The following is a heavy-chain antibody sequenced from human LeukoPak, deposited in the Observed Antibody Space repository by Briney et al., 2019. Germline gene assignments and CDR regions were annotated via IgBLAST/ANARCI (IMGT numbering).Heavy chain of an antibody. J-gene: IGHJ3*02. V-gene: IGHV3-23*01. CDR3: AKPPWDAFDI. D-gene: IGHD1-26*01. CDR2: ISGSGGST. Sequence: GGSLRLSCAASGFTVSSNYMSWVRQAPGKGLEWVSAISGSGGSTYYADSVKGRFTISRDNSKNTLYLQMNSLRAEDTAVYYCAKPPWDAFDIWGQGTMVTVSS. CDR1: GFTVSSNY.